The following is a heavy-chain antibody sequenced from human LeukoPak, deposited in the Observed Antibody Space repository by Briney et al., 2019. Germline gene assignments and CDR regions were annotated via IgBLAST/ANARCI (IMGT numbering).Heavy chain of an antibody. J-gene: IGHJ5*02. CDR2: ISIYNGKT. V-gene: IGHV1-18*01. CDR1: GYRFTSYG. Sequence: ASVKVSCKASGYRFTSYGIGWVQQAPGQGLEWVGWISIYNGKTYYAQSLQDRVTMTTDTSTNTVYMELRSLKSEDTAVYYCARACHLVVVTAEGAFFDPWGQGTLVTVSS. CDR3: ARACHLVVVTAEGAFFDP. D-gene: IGHD2-21*02.